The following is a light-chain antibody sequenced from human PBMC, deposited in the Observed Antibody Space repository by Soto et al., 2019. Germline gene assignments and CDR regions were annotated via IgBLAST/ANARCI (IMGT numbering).Light chain of an antibody. CDR3: QQYHNWPPS. Sequence: EIVLTQSPATLSLSPGERATLSCRASQSVSSYLAWYQQKPGQAPRLLIYGASNRATGIPARFSGSGSGTEFTLTISSLQSEDFAVYYRQQYHNWPPSFGQGTKVDIK. CDR2: GAS. V-gene: IGKV3D-15*01. CDR1: QSVSSY. J-gene: IGKJ1*01.